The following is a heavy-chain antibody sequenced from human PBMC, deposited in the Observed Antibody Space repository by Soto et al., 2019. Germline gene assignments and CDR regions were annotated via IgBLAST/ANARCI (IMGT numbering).Heavy chain of an antibody. V-gene: IGHV1-3*01. Sequence: GASVKVACKASVYTSSSYAMRWVRQAHGQRLERMGWINAGNGNTKYSQKFQGRVTITRDTSASTAYMELSSLRSEDTAVYYCARDRPGPRNYYYYYMDVWGKGTTVTVSS. J-gene: IGHJ6*03. CDR1: VYTSSSYA. CDR2: INAGNGNT. CDR3: ARDRPGPRNYYYYYMDV.